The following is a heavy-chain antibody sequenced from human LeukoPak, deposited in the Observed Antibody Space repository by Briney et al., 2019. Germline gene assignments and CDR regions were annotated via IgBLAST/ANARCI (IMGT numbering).Heavy chain of an antibody. J-gene: IGHJ5*02. D-gene: IGHD3-10*01. CDR3: ARDRITMVRGEFDP. V-gene: IGHV1-2*02. Sequence: GASVKVSCKASGYTFTSYGISWVRQAPGQGLEWMGWISPNSGGTNYAQKFQGRVTMTRDTSISTAYMELSRLRSDDTAVYYCARDRITMVRGEFDPWGQGTLVTVSS. CDR1: GYTFTSYG. CDR2: ISPNSGGT.